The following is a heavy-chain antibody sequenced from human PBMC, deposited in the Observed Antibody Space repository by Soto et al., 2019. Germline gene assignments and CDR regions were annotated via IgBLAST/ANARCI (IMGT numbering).Heavy chain of an antibody. J-gene: IGHJ4*02. CDR1: GFTFSSYA. V-gene: IGHV3-23*01. D-gene: IGHD4-17*01. CDR2: ISGNGGST. CDR3: ARDVDADFRTDFDY. Sequence: GGSLRLSCAASGFTFSSYAMSWVRQAPGKGLEWVSVISGNGGSTHYAASAKGRSTISRDNSENSVYLQVDSLRGEDTALYYCARDVDADFRTDFDYWGRGTLVTVSS.